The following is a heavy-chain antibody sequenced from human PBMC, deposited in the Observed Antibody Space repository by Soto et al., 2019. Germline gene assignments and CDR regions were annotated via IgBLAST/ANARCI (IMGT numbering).Heavy chain of an antibody. V-gene: IGHV3-23*01. CDR1: GFTFSNYA. CDR3: ARDLPSGTYGPTCHYGLDV. D-gene: IGHD1-26*01. J-gene: IGHJ6*02. CDR2: ISASGGTT. Sequence: GGSLRLSCAAPGFTFSNYAMSWVRQSPGKGLEWVSGISASGGTTYYADSVKGRLTISRDNSKNTLYLEMNSLRAEDTAVYYCARDLPSGTYGPTCHYGLDVWGRGNRVTFS.